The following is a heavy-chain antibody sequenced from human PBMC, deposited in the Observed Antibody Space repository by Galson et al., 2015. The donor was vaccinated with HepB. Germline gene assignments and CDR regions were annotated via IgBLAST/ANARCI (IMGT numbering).Heavy chain of an antibody. CDR3: ARDLECSGGSCQGDYYYYGMDV. CDR2: INPSGGST. V-gene: IGHV1-46*01. Sequence: SVKVSCKASGYTFISYYMHWVRQAPGQGLEWMGIINPSGGSTSYAQKFQGRVTMTRDTSTSTVYMELSSLRSEDTAVYYCARDLECSGGSCQGDYYYYGMDVWGQGTTVTVSS. J-gene: IGHJ6*02. CDR1: GYTFISYY. D-gene: IGHD2-15*01.